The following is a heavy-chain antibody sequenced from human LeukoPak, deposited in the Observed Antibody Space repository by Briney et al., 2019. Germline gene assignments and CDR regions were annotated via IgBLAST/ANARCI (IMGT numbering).Heavy chain of an antibody. V-gene: IGHV4-59*01. J-gene: IGHJ4*02. D-gene: IGHD3-10*01. CDR2: IYYSGST. CDR3: ARSFVGGGPTDY. Sequence: SETLSLTCTVSGGSLSSNYWSWIRQPPGKGLEWIGYIYYSGSTNYNPSLKSRVTKSVDTSKNQFSLKLGSVTSADTAVCYCARSFVGGGPTDYWGQGTLVTVSS. CDR1: GGSLSSNY.